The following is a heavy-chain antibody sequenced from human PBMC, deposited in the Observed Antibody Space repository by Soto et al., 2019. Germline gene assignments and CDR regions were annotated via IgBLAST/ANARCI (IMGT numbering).Heavy chain of an antibody. V-gene: IGHV3-30*18. CDR3: AKLSGSGSFYNTLFAS. J-gene: IGHJ4*02. Sequence: VQLMESGGGVVQPGRSLRLSCAASGFIFSSYAMHWVRQSPGKGLEWVAVISYDGTNKYYADSVKGRFTISRDNSKNTLDLQMNTLRIEDTAVYHCAKLSGSGSFYNTLFASWGQGTLVSVSS. CDR1: GFIFSSYA. D-gene: IGHD3-10*01. CDR2: ISYDGTNK.